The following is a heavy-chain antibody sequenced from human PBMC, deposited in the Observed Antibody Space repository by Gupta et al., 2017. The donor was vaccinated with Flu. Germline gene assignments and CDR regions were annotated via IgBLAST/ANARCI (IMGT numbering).Heavy chain of an antibody. Sequence: EVQLVASGGGLVQPGGSLRLSCGASGFTLSDYCMCWVRQAPGKGPELVSNINRDGSVINYMDFVRGRFTISRDNAKNALYFQMNSLRVDDTAWYYCARDVGSGDYDSWGQGTLVTVSS. CDR1: GFTLSDYC. CDR2: INRDGSVI. V-gene: IGHV3-7*01. CDR3: ARDVGSGDYDS. D-gene: IGHD4-17*01. J-gene: IGHJ5*01.